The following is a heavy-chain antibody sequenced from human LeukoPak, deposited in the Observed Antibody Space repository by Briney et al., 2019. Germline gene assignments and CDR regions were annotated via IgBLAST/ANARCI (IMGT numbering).Heavy chain of an antibody. CDR3: ARGGSYYYFDH. CDR2: IYKSGST. D-gene: IGHD1-26*01. J-gene: IGHJ4*02. V-gene: IGHV4-59*01. Sequence: SETLSLTCGVSGGSISSYYWSWIRQPPGKGVEWIGYIYKSGSTNYNPSLKSRVTISVDTSKNQFSLKLSSVTAADTAVYYCARGGSYYYFDHWGQGTLVTVSS. CDR1: GGSISSYY.